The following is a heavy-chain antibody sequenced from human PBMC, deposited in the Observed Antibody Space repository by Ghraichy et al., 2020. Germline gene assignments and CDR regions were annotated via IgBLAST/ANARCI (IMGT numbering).Heavy chain of an antibody. CDR3: ARAASGDHRTNWFDP. J-gene: IGHJ5*02. CDR1: GFTFSSYS. V-gene: IGHV3-48*02. D-gene: IGHD2-21*02. CDR2: ISSSSSTI. Sequence: GGSLRLSCAASGFTFSSYSMNWVRQAPGKGLEWVSYISSSSSTIYYADSVKGRFTISRDNAKNSLYLQMNSLRDEDTAVYYCARAASGDHRTNWFDPWGQGTLVTVSS.